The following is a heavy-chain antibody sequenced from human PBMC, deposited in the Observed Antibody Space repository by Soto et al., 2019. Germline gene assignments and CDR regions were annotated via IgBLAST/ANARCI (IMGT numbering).Heavy chain of an antibody. Sequence: QVQLVESGGGVVQPGRSLRLSCAASGFTFSSYGMHWVRQAPGKGLEWVAVIWYDGSNKYYADSVKGRFTISRDNSKNTLYLQMNSLRAEDTAVYYCARDQGNLWSLFDYWGQGTLATVSS. CDR3: ARDQGNLWSLFDY. V-gene: IGHV3-33*01. CDR1: GFTFSSYG. CDR2: IWYDGSNK. J-gene: IGHJ4*02. D-gene: IGHD3-10*01.